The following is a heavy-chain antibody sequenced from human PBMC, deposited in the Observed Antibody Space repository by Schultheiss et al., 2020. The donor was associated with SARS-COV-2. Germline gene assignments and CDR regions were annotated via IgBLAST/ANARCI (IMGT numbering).Heavy chain of an antibody. Sequence: SETLSLTCTVSGGSIRSGESYWSWVRQPPGKGLEWIGEIYHSGSTNYNPSLMSRVTMSVDTSKNQFSLEMTSVTPADTAVYYCARRGDYGDYVDYWGQGTLVTVSS. V-gene: IGHV4-4*02. CDR1: GGSIRSGESY. CDR3: ARRGDYGDYVDY. D-gene: IGHD4-17*01. CDR2: IYHSGST. J-gene: IGHJ4*02.